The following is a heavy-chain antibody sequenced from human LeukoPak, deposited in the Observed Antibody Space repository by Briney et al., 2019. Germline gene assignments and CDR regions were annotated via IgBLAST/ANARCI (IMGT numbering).Heavy chain of an antibody. V-gene: IGHV3-23*01. Sequence: GGSLRLSCAASGFTFSSYAMSWVRHAPGKGLEWVSAISGSGGSTYYADSVKGRFTISRDNSKNTLYLQMNSLRAEDTAVYYCAKSLTMVRGVLGNWFDPWGQGTLVTVSS. D-gene: IGHD3-10*01. CDR1: GFTFSSYA. J-gene: IGHJ5*02. CDR3: AKSLTMVRGVLGNWFDP. CDR2: ISGSGGST.